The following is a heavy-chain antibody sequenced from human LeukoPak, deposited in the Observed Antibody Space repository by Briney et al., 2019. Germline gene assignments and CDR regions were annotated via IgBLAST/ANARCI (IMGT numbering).Heavy chain of an antibody. D-gene: IGHD6-19*01. CDR2: IYYSGST. CDR3: ARVSSTGWSDDAFDI. V-gene: IGHV4-39*07. CDR1: GGSISSSSYY. Sequence: SETLSLTCTVSGGSISSSSYYWGWIRQPPGKGLEWIGSIYYSGSTYYNPSLKSRVTISVDTSKNQFSLKLSSVTAADTAVYYCARVSSTGWSDDAFDIWGQGTMVTVSS. J-gene: IGHJ3*02.